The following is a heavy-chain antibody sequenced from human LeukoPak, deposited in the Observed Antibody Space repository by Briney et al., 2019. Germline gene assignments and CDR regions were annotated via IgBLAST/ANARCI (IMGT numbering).Heavy chain of an antibody. J-gene: IGHJ6*02. CDR1: GYTFTSYG. V-gene: IGHV1-18*01. D-gene: IGHD2-2*01. Sequence: ASVKVSCKASGYTFTSYGISWVQQAPGQGLEWMGWISAYNGNTNYAQKLQGRVTMTTDTSTSTAYMELRSLRSDDTAVYYCARGDIVVVPAPYAMDVWGQGTTVTVSS. CDR3: ARGDIVVVPAPYAMDV. CDR2: ISAYNGNT.